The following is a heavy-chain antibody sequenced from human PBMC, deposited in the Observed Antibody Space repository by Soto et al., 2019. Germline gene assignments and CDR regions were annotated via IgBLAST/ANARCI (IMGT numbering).Heavy chain of an antibody. CDR2: ISSSSGYI. Sequence: PGRSLRLSCAASGFTFSSYSMNWVRQAPGKGLEWVSSISSSSGYIYYADSVKGRFTISRDNAKNSLYLQMNSLRAEDTAVYYCARDLGRFGVVTYYGMDVWGQGTTVTVSS. CDR3: ARDLGRFGVVTYYGMDV. CDR1: GFTFSSYS. D-gene: IGHD3-3*01. V-gene: IGHV3-21*01. J-gene: IGHJ6*02.